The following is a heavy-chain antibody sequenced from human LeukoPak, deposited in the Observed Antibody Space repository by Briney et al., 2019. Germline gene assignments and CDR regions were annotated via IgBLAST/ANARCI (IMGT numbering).Heavy chain of an antibody. J-gene: IGHJ3*02. Sequence: SETLSLTCTVSGASISSSTYYWGWIRQPPGKGLEWIGTIYYSGTTYYNPSLKSRLTISIDTSKNQFSLKLSSVTAADAAVYYCARDRMVRGVMNTFDMWGQGTMVTVSS. D-gene: IGHD3-10*01. CDR1: GASISSSTYY. CDR2: IYYSGTT. CDR3: ARDRMVRGVMNTFDM. V-gene: IGHV4-39*07.